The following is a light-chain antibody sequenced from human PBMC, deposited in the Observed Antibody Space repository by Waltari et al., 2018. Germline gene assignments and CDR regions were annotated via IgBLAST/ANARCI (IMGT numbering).Light chain of an antibody. Sequence: QSALTQPPSASGSPGQSVPLPCPGTRSSVRCYNYVSWYQPHPGNAPTLMIYEVSKRPSGVPDRFSGSKSGNTASLTVSGLQAEDEADYYCSSYAGSNNYVFGTGTKVTVL. J-gene: IGLJ1*01. CDR1: RSSVRCYNY. CDR3: SSYAGSNNYV. CDR2: EVS. V-gene: IGLV2-8*01.